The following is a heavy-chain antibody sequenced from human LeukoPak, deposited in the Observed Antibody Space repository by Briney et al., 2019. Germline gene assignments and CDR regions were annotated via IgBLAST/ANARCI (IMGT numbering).Heavy chain of an antibody. V-gene: IGHV1-2*02. J-gene: IGHJ5*02. CDR3: ARWGGVQFDP. CDR2: INTNTGET. Sequence: ASVKVSCKASGYTFTGYYMHWVRQAPGQGLEWMGWINTNTGETNYAQKFQGRVTMTRDTSISTVYMELTSLTSDDTAVYYCARWGGVQFDPWGQGTLVTASS. CDR1: GYTFTGYY. D-gene: IGHD2-8*01.